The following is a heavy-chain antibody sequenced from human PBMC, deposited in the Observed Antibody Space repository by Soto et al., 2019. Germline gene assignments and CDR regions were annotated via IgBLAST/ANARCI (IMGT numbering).Heavy chain of an antibody. D-gene: IGHD1-26*01. V-gene: IGHV4-4*02. CDR2: IFHSGGT. CDR1: GGSIRSNNW. CDR3: ARVYSGSYSDY. J-gene: IGHJ4*02. Sequence: QVQLQESGPGLVKPSGTLSLTCAVSGGSIRSNNWWSWVRQPPRKGLEWIGEIFHSGGTYYNPSLKTRVTLSVDQSMTPFSLTLSSVTAADTAVYYCARVYSGSYSDYWGQGTLVTVSS.